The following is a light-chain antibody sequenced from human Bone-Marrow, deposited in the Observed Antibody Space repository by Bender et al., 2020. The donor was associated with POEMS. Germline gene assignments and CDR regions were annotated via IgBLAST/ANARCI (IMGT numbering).Light chain of an antibody. CDR3: ASYEGGNTFVV. V-gene: IGLV2-8*01. J-gene: IGLJ2*01. CDR1: RCAVGAYNY. CDR2: EVT. Sequence: QSALTQPPSASGSPGQSVTISCTGTRCAVGAYNYVPWYLQHPGKAPQHMIYEVTARPSGVPDRFSGSKSGNTASLTVSGLQAEDEDDYFCASYEGGNTFVVFGGGTKVTVL.